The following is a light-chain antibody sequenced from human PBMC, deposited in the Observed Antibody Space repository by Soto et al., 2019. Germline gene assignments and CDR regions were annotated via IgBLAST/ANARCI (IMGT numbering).Light chain of an antibody. J-gene: IGKJ3*01. CDR3: QLRSNWPPLFT. Sequence: EIVLTQSPATLSLSPGERATLSCRASQSVSSQLAWYQQKSGQAPRLLIYDASNRATGVPARFSGSGSGPDFTLTISSLEPEDFAVYYCQLRSNWPPLFTFGPGTKVDIK. CDR1: QSVSSQ. V-gene: IGKV3-11*01. CDR2: DAS.